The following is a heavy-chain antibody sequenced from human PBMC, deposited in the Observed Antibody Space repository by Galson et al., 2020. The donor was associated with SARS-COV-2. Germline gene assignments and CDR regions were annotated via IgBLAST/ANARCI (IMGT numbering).Heavy chain of an antibody. CDR1: GYPFTAYF. D-gene: IGHD3-22*01. J-gene: IGHJ4*02. CDR3: ARAGYDSGGYYYVY. Sequence: ASVKVSCKTSGYPFTAYFMHWVRQAPGHGLQWMGRINPNTGDTTYAQNFKGRVTMARDTSISTAYMELSRLRSDDTAMYYCARAGYDSGGYYYVYWGQGALVTVSS. CDR2: INPNTGDT. V-gene: IGHV1-2*06.